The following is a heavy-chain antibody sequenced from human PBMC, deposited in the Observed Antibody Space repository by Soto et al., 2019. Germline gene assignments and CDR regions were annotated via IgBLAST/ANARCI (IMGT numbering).Heavy chain of an antibody. V-gene: IGHV4-59*01. D-gene: IGHD3-22*01. CDR2: IYYSGTT. J-gene: IGHJ4*02. CDR1: GASISSYY. CDR3: ARSRGGYFGY. Sequence: QVQLQESGPGLVKPSETLSLTCTVSGASISSYYWSWNRQPPGKGLEWIGYIYYSGTTNYNPSLKSRVTISVDTSKNQFSLKLSSVTAADTAVYYCARSRGGYFGYWGQGTLVTVSS.